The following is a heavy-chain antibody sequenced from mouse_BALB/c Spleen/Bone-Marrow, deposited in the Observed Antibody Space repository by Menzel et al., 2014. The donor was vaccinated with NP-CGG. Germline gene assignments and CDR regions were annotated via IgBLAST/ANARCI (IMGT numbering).Heavy chain of an antibody. CDR3: ARDDYGRGY. CDR2: IRNKPNGYTT. CDR1: GFTFTDYY. D-gene: IGHD1-1*01. J-gene: IGHJ2*01. V-gene: IGHV7-3*02. Sequence: EVQLVESGGGLVQPGGSLRLSCATSGFTFTDYYMSWVRQPPGKALEWLGFIRNKPNGYTTGYSASVKGRFTISRDNSQSILYLQMNTLRAEDSATYYCARDDYGRGYWGQGTTLTVSS.